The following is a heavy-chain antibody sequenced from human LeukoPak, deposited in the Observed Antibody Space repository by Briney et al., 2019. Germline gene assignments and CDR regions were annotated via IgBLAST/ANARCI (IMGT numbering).Heavy chain of an antibody. Sequence: GGSLRLSCAASGFTVSSNYMSWVRQAPGKGLEWVSVIYSGGSTYYADSVRGRFTISRDNSKNTLYLQMNSLRAEDTAVYYCAAEYSSGWDNDYWGQGTLVTVSS. D-gene: IGHD6-19*01. J-gene: IGHJ4*02. CDR1: GFTVSSNY. CDR2: IYSGGST. V-gene: IGHV3-53*01. CDR3: AAEYSSGWDNDY.